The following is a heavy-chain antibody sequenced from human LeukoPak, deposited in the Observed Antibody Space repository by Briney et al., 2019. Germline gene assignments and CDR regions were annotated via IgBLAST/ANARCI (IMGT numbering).Heavy chain of an antibody. CDR2: IYTSGST. CDR1: GGPISSGSYY. J-gene: IGHJ5*02. D-gene: IGHD2-8*01. Sequence: SETLSLTCTVPGGPISSGSYYWSWIRQPAGKGLEWIGRIYTSGSTNYNPSLKSRVTISVDTSKSHHALELSSVTGADAAVYYCARDGSKGYCTNGVCYTGPPVDHNWFDPWGQGTLVNVSS. CDR3: ARDGSKGYCTNGVCYTGPPVDHNWFDP. V-gene: IGHV4-61*02.